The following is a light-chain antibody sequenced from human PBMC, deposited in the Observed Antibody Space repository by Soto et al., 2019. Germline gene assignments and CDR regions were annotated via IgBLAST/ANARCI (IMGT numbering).Light chain of an antibody. Sequence: DIQLTQSPSFLSASVGDRVTITCRASQGISSYLAWYQQKPGKAPTLLIYAASTLQSGVPSRFSGSGSGTEFPLTISSLQPDDFATYYCQHFDSYSTFGQGTRLEI. CDR3: QHFDSYST. CDR2: AAS. J-gene: IGKJ5*01. V-gene: IGKV1-9*01. CDR1: QGISSY.